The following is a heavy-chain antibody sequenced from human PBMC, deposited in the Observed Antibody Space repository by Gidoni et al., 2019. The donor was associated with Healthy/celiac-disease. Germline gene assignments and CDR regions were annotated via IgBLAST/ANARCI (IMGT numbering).Heavy chain of an antibody. Sequence: QVQLVQSGAELTKPGASAKVSCKVSGYTLTELTMHWVRQAPGKGLEWMGGFDPEDGETIYAQKFQCRVTMTEDTSIDTAYMELSSLRSEDTTVYYCATYPRGYSYGYYYYGMDVWGQGTTVTVSS. V-gene: IGHV1-24*01. CDR2: FDPEDGET. D-gene: IGHD5-18*01. CDR3: ATYPRGYSYGYYYYGMDV. CDR1: GYTLTELT. J-gene: IGHJ6*02.